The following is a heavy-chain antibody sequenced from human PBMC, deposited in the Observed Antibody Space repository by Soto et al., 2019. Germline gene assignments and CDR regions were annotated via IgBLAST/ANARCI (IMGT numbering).Heavy chain of an antibody. CDR2: ISGSGGST. CDR3: AKDPSLDGGYFDY. V-gene: IGHV3-23*01. J-gene: IGHJ4*02. CDR1: GFPFSSYA. Sequence: PAGCLRLSCAASGFPFSSYAMSWVRQAPGKGLEWVSAISGSGGSTYYADSVKGRFTISRDNSKNTLYLQMNSLRAEDTAVYYCAKDPSLDGGYFDYWGQGTLVTVSS.